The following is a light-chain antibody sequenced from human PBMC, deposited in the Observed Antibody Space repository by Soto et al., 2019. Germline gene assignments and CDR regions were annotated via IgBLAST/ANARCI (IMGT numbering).Light chain of an antibody. CDR1: SSDVGGYNY. J-gene: IGLJ3*02. Sequence: QSVLTQPASVSGSPGQSITISCTGTSSDVGGYNYVSWYQQHPGKAPKLMIYEVSNRPSGVSNRLSGSKSGNTASLTISGLQAEDEADYYCNSYTSSSTWVFGGGTKLTVL. V-gene: IGLV2-14*01. CDR3: NSYTSSSTWV. CDR2: EVS.